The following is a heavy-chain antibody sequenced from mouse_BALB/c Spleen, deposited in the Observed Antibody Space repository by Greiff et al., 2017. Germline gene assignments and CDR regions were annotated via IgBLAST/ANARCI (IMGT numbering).Heavy chain of an antibody. CDR1: GYTFSSYW. CDR3: ARKGITTRWFAY. V-gene: IGHV1-9*01. Sequence: VKLMESGAELMKPGASVKISCKATGYTFSSYWIEWVKQRPGHGLEWIGEILPGSGSTNYNEKFKGKATFTADTSSNTAYMQISSLTSEDSAVYYCARKGITTRWFAYWGQGTLVTVSA. J-gene: IGHJ3*01. CDR2: ILPGSGST. D-gene: IGHD1-1*01.